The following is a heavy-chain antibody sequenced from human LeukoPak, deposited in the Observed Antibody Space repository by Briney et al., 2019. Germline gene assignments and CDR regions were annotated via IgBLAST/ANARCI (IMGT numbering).Heavy chain of an antibody. CDR1: GGSISSGGYS. J-gene: IGHJ5*02. V-gene: IGHV4-30-2*01. D-gene: IGHD3-22*01. CDR2: IYHSGST. Sequence: SETLSLTCAVSGGSISSGGYSWSWIRQPPGKGLEWIGYIYHSGSTYYNPSLKSRVTISVDRSKNQFSLKLSSVTAADTAVYYCARGGRHYYDSSGYLNWFDPWGQGTLVTVSS. CDR3: ARGGRHYYDSSGYLNWFDP.